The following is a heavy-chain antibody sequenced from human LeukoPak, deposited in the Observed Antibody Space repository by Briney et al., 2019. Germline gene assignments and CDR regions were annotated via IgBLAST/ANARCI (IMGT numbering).Heavy chain of an antibody. V-gene: IGHV3-74*01. J-gene: IGHJ4*02. Sequence: GGSLRLSCAASGFTFSYFWMHWFRQTPGKGLVWVSCTNTDGSYSSYADSVKGRFTISRDNVRNTLYLQMSSLRAGDSAVYYCARDFDGPRASDYWGQGISVTVSS. D-gene: IGHD4-17*01. CDR2: TNTDGSYS. CDR3: ARDFDGPRASDY. CDR1: GFTFSYFW.